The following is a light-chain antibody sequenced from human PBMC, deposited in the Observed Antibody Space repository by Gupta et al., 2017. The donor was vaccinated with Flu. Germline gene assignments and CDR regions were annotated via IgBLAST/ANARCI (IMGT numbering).Light chain of an antibody. J-gene: IGKJ4*01. V-gene: IGKV1-9*01. CDR1: QGISSY. CDR2: AAS. CDR3: QQLNSYPLT. Sequence: DIQMTQSPSCLSASVGDRVTITCRASQGISSYLDWYQQKPGKAPKLLIYAASTLQSGVPSRFSGSGSGTEFTLTISSLQPEDFATYYCQQLNSYPLTFGGGTKVEIK.